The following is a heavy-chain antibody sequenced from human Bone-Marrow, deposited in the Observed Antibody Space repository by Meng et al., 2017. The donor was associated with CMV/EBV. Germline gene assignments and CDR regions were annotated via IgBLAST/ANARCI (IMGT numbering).Heavy chain of an antibody. J-gene: IGHJ4*02. D-gene: IGHD6-19*01. Sequence: LMLVQFGSELKKPGASVKVSCKASGYTFTRYPMNWVRQAPGQGLEWMGWISTNTGNPTYAQGFTGRFVFSVDTSVSTAYLQISSLKAEDTAVYYCGTLKYTSGFYGPAYWGQGALVTVSS. CDR2: ISTNTGNP. CDR3: GTLKYTSGFYGPAY. CDR1: GYTFTRYP. V-gene: IGHV7-4-1*02.